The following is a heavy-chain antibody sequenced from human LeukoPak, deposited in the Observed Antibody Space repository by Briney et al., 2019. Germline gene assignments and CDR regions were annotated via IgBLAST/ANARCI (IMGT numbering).Heavy chain of an antibody. CDR1: GDTVSTSSAV. D-gene: IGHD1-26*01. V-gene: IGHV6-1*01. J-gene: IGHJ3*02. Sequence: SQTLSLTCVISGDTVSTSSAVWNWIRQSPSRGLEWLGRTYYRSRGYSEYAVSVKGRIDISPDTSKNQISLQLNSVTPDDTAVYYCATRLSGTLYTFDIWGQGTVVTASS. CDR3: ATRLSGTLYTFDI. CDR2: TYYRSRGYS.